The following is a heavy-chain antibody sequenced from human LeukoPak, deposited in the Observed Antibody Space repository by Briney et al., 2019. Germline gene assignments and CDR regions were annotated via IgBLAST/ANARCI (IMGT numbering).Heavy chain of an antibody. CDR1: GFTFDDYA. V-gene: IGHV3-9*01. CDR3: AKDFTEGAA. CDR2: ISWNSGSI. D-gene: IGHD1-26*01. J-gene: IGHJ5*02. Sequence: GGSLRLSCAASGFTFDDYAMHWVRQAPGKGLEWVSGISWNSGSIGYADSVKGRFTISRDNAKNSLYLQMNSLRAEDTALYYCAKDFTEGAAWGQGTLVTVSS.